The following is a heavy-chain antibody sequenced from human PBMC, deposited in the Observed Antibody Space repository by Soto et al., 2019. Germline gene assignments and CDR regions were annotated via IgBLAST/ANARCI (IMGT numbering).Heavy chain of an antibody. CDR1: GGSISSYY. CDR2: IYYSGGT. J-gene: IGHJ6*03. V-gene: IGHV4-59*01. Sequence: SETLSLTYTVAGGSISSYYWSWIRQPPGKELEWIGYIYYSGGTNYNPSLKSRVTISVDTSKNQFSLKLSSVTAADTAVYYCAGLGYCSGGSCYATNPYYYYYMDVWGKGTTVTVSS. D-gene: IGHD2-15*01. CDR3: AGLGYCSGGSCYATNPYYYYYMDV.